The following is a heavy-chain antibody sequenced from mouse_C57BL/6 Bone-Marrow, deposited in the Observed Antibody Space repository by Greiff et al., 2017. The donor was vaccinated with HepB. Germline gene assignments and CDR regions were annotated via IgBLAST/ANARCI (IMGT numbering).Heavy chain of an antibody. J-gene: IGHJ1*03. CDR2: IWWDDDK. Sequence: QVQLKESGPGILQPSQTLSLTCSFSGFSLSTFGMGVGWIRQPSGKGLEWLAHIWWDDDKYYNPALKSRLTISKDTSKNQVFLKIANVDTADTATYYCARPSVYYYGSSYWYFDVWGTGTTVTVSS. CDR1: GFSLSTFGMG. CDR3: ARPSVYYYGSSYWYFDV. D-gene: IGHD1-1*01. V-gene: IGHV8-8*01.